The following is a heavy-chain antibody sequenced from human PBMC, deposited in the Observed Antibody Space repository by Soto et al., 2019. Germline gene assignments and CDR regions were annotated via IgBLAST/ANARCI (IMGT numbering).Heavy chain of an antibody. J-gene: IGHJ6*02. CDR2: IYSGERA. Sequence: GALRLSCEATGFNVSGVFMTWVRQAPGKGLEWVSVIYSGERAYYSDSVKGRFTISRDSSKNTLLLQLNRLRVEDTAVYYCATRDAAYYYGMNVWGQGTTVTVSS. V-gene: IGHV3-53*01. D-gene: IGHD1-26*01. CDR3: ATRDAAYYYGMNV. CDR1: GFNVSGVF.